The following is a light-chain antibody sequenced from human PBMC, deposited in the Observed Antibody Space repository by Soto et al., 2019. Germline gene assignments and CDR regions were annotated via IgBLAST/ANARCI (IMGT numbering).Light chain of an antibody. V-gene: IGKV3-15*01. Sequence: EIVLTQSPATLSVSPGERATLSCRASQSVGNTLAWYQQQPGQTPRLLIYGASTTATGIPARFSGSGSGTEFTLTIDSLQSEDFAVYYCLHYKDWPRWTSGQGTKVDIK. J-gene: IGKJ1*01. CDR1: QSVGNT. CDR2: GAS. CDR3: LHYKDWPRWT.